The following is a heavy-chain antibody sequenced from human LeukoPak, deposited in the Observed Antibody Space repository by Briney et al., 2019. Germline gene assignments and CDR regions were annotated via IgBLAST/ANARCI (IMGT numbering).Heavy chain of an antibody. CDR1: DGSFSGYY. J-gene: IGHJ4*02. V-gene: IGHV4-34*01. CDR3: ARGQGTVTTH. Sequence: SETLSLTCAVSDGSFSGYYWTCIPPPPGRGLEWIGEINHSGSANYNPSLKSRVTISLDTSKNQFSLKLSSVTAADTAVYYCARGQGTVTTHWGQGTLVTVSS. D-gene: IGHD4-17*01. CDR2: INHSGSA.